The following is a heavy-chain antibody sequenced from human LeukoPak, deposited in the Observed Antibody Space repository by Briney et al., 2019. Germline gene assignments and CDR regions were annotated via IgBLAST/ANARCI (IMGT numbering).Heavy chain of an antibody. CDR1: GXTFSSYG. Sequence: GGSLRLSCAASGXTFSSYGVHWVRQAPGKGLEWVGAIWYDGSIQYYADFVKGRFTISRDNSKNTLYLQMDSLRTEDTATYYCAKDVGFGSGSYYHFDYWGQGTLVTVSS. V-gene: IGHV3-33*06. J-gene: IGHJ4*02. D-gene: IGHD3-10*01. CDR2: IWYDGSIQ. CDR3: AKDVGFGSGSYYHFDY.